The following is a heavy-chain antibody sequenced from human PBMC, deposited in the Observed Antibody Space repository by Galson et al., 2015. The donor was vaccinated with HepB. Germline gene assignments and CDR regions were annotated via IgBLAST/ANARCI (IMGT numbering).Heavy chain of an antibody. D-gene: IGHD6-13*01. J-gene: IGHJ6*02. CDR3: AKEVGYSSSWFQGPHYYGLDG. V-gene: IGHV3-33*06. CDR2: IWYDGSNK. Sequence: SLRLSCAASGFTISTYGMHWVRQAPGKGLEWVGVIWYDGSNKYYGESVKGRFTLSRDNSKNMVYLQMNSLRAEDTAVYYCAKEVGYSSSWFQGPHYYGLDGWGQGTTVTVSS. CDR1: GFTISTYG.